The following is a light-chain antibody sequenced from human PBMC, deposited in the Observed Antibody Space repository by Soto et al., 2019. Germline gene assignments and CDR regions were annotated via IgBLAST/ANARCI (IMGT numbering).Light chain of an antibody. CDR2: LDSDGSH. V-gene: IGLV4-69*01. J-gene: IGLJ3*02. CDR1: SGHSTYA. CDR3: QTWGTGIVV. Sequence: QAVLTQSPSASASLGASVKLTCTLSSGHSTYAIAWHQQQPEKGPRYLMKLDSDGSHSKGDGIPDRFSGSSSGADRYLTISSLQSEDEADYYCQTWGTGIVVFGGGTKVTVL.